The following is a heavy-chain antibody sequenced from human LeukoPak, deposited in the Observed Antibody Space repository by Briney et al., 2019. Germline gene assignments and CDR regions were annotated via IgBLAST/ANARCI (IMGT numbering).Heavy chain of an antibody. V-gene: IGHV4-39*02. CDR3: AGLAQTGIGGRGYAEF. D-gene: IGHD2-2*01. CDR1: GGSISSSRNSHS. CDR2: IYASGSG. Sequence: PSETLSLTCTVSGGSISSSRNSHSWCWIRQPPGKGLEWIGSIYASGSGYYNPSLNSRVPISVDTSKNHFSLRLPSAPAADTAVYYCAGLAQTGIGGRGYAEFWGQGAPVIVSS. J-gene: IGHJ4*02.